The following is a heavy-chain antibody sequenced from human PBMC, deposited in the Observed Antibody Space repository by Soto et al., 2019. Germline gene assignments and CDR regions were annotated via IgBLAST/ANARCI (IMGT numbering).Heavy chain of an antibody. Sequence: GGSLRLSCAASGFTVSSTYMSWVRQAPGKGLEWVSLIYSGGSTYYADSVKGRFTISRDNSKNTLYLQMSSLRAEDMAVYYCARLHNYHYALDVWGQGTTVTVSS. CDR2: IYSGGST. CDR1: GFTVSSTY. V-gene: IGHV3-66*04. J-gene: IGHJ6*02. CDR3: ARLHNYHYALDV.